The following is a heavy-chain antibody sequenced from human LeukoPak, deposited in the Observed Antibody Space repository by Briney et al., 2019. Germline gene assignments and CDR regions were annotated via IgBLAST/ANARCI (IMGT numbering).Heavy chain of an antibody. D-gene: IGHD6-13*01. Sequence: SETLSLTCTVSGGSISSYYWSWIRQPAGKGLEWIGRIYTSGSTNYNPSLKSRVTMSVDTSKDQFSLKLSSVTAADTAVYYCARESSSSWAVDYWGQGTLVTVSS. J-gene: IGHJ4*02. CDR1: GGSISSYY. CDR3: ARESSSSWAVDY. V-gene: IGHV4-4*07. CDR2: IYTSGST.